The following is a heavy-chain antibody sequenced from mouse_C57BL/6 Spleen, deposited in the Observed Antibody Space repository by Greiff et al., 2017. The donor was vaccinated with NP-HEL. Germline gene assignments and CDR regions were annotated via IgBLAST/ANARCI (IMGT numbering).Heavy chain of an antibody. V-gene: IGHV1-9*01. CDR1: GYTFTSYW. D-gene: IGHD1-1*01. CDR2: ILPGSGST. CDR3: ARSYYGSSYGDAMDY. Sequence: VQLQQSGAELMKPGASVKLSCKATGYTFTSYWIEWVKQRPGHGLEWIGEILPGSGSTNYNEKFKGKATFTADTSSNTAYMQLSSLTTEDSAIYYCARSYYGSSYGDAMDYWGQGTSVTVSS. J-gene: IGHJ4*01.